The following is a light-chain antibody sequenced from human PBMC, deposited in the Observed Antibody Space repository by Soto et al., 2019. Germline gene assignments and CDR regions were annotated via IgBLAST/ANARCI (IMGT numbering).Light chain of an antibody. V-gene: IGKV3-20*01. CDR3: QHYRSSSCP. Sequence: EIVLTQSPGTLSLSPRERATLSCRASQSVSSTYLAWYQQKPGQAPRLLIYGASSRATGIPDRFSGSASGTVFTLTISRLEPEDYAVYYCQHYRSSSCPFGSGTKVEIK. CDR1: QSVSSTY. CDR2: GAS. J-gene: IGKJ1*01.